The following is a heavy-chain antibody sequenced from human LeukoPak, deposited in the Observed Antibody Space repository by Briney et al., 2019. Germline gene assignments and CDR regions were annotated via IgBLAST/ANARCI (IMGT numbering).Heavy chain of an antibody. CDR3: ARGSRGYYGSGSYYNPIDY. Sequence: GGSLRLSCAASGFTFSSYAMHWVRQAPGKGLEWVAVISYDGSNKYYADSVKGRFTISRDNSKNTLYLQMNSLRAEDTAVYYCARGSRGYYGSGSYYNPIDYWGQGTLVTVSS. V-gene: IGHV3-30*04. J-gene: IGHJ4*02. CDR2: ISYDGSNK. CDR1: GFTFSSYA. D-gene: IGHD3-10*01.